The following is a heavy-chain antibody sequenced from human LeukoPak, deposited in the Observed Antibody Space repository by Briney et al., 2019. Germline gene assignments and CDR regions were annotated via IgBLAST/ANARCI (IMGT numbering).Heavy chain of an antibody. CDR3: ARGITGDYFDS. J-gene: IGHJ4*02. CDR2: IYPGDSDT. V-gene: IGHV5-51*01. D-gene: IGHD7-27*01. CDR1: GYRFTNYW. Sequence: GESLKISCKGSGYRFTNYWIGWVRQMPGKGLEWMGIIYPGDSDTRYSPSFQGQVTISADKSINTAYLQWSSLKASETAIYYCARGITGDYFDSWGQGTLVTVSS.